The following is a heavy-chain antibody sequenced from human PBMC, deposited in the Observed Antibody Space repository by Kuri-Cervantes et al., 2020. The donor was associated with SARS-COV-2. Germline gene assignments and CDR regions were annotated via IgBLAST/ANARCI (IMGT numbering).Heavy chain of an antibody. J-gene: IGHJ4*02. CDR2: INHSGST. CDR3: ARGRLSDSSGYYYAPIDY. V-gene: IGHV4-34*01. CDR1: GFTFSSYW. Sequence: ESLKISCAASGFTFSSYWRSWIRQPPGKGLEWMGEINHSGSTNYNPSLKSRVTISVDTSKNQFSLKLSSVTAADTAVYYCARGRLSDSSGYYYAPIDYWGQGTLVTVSS. D-gene: IGHD3-22*01.